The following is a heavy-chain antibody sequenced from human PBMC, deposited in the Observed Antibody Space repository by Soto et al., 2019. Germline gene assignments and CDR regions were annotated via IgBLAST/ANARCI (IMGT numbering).Heavy chain of an antibody. J-gene: IGHJ4*02. V-gene: IGHV4-59*12. CDR1: GGSISSYY. Sequence: SETLSLTCTVSGGSISSYYWSWIRQPPGKGLEWIGYIYYSGSTNYNPSLKSRVTISVDTSKNQFSLKLSSVTAADTAVYYCARPVAAAGTANYFDYWGQGTLVTVSS. CDR2: IYYSGST. D-gene: IGHD6-13*01. CDR3: ARPVAAAGTANYFDY.